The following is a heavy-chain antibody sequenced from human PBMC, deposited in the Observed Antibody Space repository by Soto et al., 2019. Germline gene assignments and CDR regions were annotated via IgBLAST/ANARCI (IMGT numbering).Heavy chain of an antibody. CDR2: IKSKTDGGTT. CDR1: GFTFSNAW. Sequence: GGSLRLSCAASGFTFSNAWMSWVRQAPGKGLEWVGRIKSKTDGGTTDYAAPVKGRFTISRDDSKNTLYLQMNSLKTEDTAVYYCTTFDYTPGNHYYYYYYMDFWGKGTTVTVSS. J-gene: IGHJ6*03. D-gene: IGHD4-4*01. CDR3: TTFDYTPGNHYYYYYYMDF. V-gene: IGHV3-15*01.